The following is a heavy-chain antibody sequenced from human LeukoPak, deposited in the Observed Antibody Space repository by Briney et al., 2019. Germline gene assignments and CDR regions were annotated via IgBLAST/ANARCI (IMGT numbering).Heavy chain of an antibody. CDR3: ARDLAAAADYYGMDV. Sequence: ASVKVSCKASGYTFTGYYMHWVRQAPGQGLEWMGWINPNSGGTNYAQKFQGRVTMTRDTSISTGYMELSRLRSDDTAVYYCARDLAAAADYYGMDVWGQGTTVTVSS. CDR1: GYTFTGYY. V-gene: IGHV1-2*02. D-gene: IGHD6-13*01. CDR2: INPNSGGT. J-gene: IGHJ6*02.